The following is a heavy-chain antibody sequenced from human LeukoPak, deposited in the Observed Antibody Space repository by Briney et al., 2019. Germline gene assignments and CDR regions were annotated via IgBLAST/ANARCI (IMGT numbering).Heavy chain of an antibody. CDR3: ARVVVVAATGIRFDP. J-gene: IGHJ5*02. D-gene: IGHD2-15*01. Sequence: SETLSLTCTVSGGSISSGDYYWSWIRQPPGKGLEWIGYIYYSGSTYYNPSLKSRVTISVDTSKNQFSLKLSSVTAADTAVYYCARVVVVAATGIRFDPWGQGTLATVSS. CDR1: GGSISSGDYY. V-gene: IGHV4-30-4*08. CDR2: IYYSGST.